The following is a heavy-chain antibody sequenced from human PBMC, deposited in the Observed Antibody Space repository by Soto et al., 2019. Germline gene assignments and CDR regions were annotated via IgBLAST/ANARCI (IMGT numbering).Heavy chain of an antibody. J-gene: IGHJ4*02. CDR1: GFTFDDYA. CDR2: ISWNSGSI. Sequence: PGGSLRLSCAASGFTFDDYAMHWVRQAPGKGLEWVSGISWNSGSIGYADSVKGRFTISRDNAKNSLYLQMSSLRAEDTALYYCAKDSSYYYDDSGYYDYWGQGTLVTVSS. V-gene: IGHV3-9*01. D-gene: IGHD3-22*01. CDR3: AKDSSYYYDDSGYYDY.